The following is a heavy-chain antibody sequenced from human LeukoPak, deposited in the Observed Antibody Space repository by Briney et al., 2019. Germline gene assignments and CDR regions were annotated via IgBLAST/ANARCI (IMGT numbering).Heavy chain of an antibody. Sequence: SETLSLTCAVYGGSFSGYYWSWIRQPPGKGLEWIGEINHSGSTNYNPPLKSRVTISVDTSKNQFSLKLSSVTAADTAVYYCARGRGVTIFGVVIIKSPPYFDYWGQGTLVTVSS. CDR1: GGSFSGYY. CDR3: ARGRGVTIFGVVIIKSPPYFDY. CDR2: INHSGST. D-gene: IGHD3-3*01. J-gene: IGHJ4*02. V-gene: IGHV4-34*01.